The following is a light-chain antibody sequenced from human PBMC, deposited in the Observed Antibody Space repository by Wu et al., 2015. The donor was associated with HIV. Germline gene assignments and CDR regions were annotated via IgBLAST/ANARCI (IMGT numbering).Light chain of an antibody. CDR2: NAS. CDR1: QSLSSRY. Sequence: EIVLTQSPATLSLSPGQRATLSCRASQSLSSRYLAWYQQKRGQAPRLLIYNASKRPTGIPARFSGSGSGTDFTLTISSLEPEDFAVYYCQQRSDWRTFGQGTRVEIK. J-gene: IGKJ1*01. V-gene: IGKV3-11*01. CDR3: QQRSDWRT.